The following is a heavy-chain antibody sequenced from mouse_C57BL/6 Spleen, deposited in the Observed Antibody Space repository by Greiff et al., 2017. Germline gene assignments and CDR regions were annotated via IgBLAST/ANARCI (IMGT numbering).Heavy chain of an antibody. Sequence: QVQLQQSGAELARPGASVKLSCKASGYTFTSYGISWVKQRTGQGLEWIGEIYPRSGNPYYNEKFKGKATLTADKSSRTAYMELRSLTSEDSAVYFCAREAYYSNYVFPHYYAMDYGGQGTSVTVSS. V-gene: IGHV1-81*01. CDR2: IYPRSGNP. CDR1: GYTFTSYG. D-gene: IGHD2-5*01. CDR3: AREAYYSNYVFPHYYAMDY. J-gene: IGHJ4*01.